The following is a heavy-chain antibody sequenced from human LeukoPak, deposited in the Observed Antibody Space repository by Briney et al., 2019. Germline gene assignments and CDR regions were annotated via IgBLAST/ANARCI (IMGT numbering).Heavy chain of an antibody. V-gene: IGHV1-46*01. CDR3: ARERVYSGSYYGFDY. CDR2: IKPSGGST. CDR1: GYTFTSYY. D-gene: IGHD1-26*01. Sequence: GASVKVSCKASGYTFTSYYMHWVRQAPGQGLEWMGRIKPSGGSTAYAQKFQGRVTMTRDMSTSTVYMELSSLRSEDTAVYYCARERVYSGSYYGFDYWGQGTLVTVSS. J-gene: IGHJ4*02.